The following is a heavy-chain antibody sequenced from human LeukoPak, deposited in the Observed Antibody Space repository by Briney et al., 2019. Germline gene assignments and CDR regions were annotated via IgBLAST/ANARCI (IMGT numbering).Heavy chain of an antibody. Sequence: GGSLRLSCSASGFTFSNYAMHWVRQAPGKGLEYVSAISSDGGGAYYADSVKGRFTISRDNSKNTLYLQMSSLRAADTALYYCVKPDSGGWLRYYFDYWGQGTLVTVSS. CDR3: VKPDSGGWLRYYFDY. D-gene: IGHD6-19*01. CDR1: GFTFSNYA. V-gene: IGHV3-64D*06. CDR2: ISSDGGGA. J-gene: IGHJ4*02.